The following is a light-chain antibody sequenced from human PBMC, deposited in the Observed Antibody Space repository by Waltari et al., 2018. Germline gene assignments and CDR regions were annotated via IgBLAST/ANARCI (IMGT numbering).Light chain of an antibody. V-gene: IGKV1-5*03. J-gene: IGKJ1*01. CDR3: QEYNTYSRT. Sequence: DIQMTQSPSTLSASVGDRVTITCRASQSISIGMAWYQQKPGKAPKLLIYKASAVQSGVPSRFTGSGSGTEFTLTISSLQPDDFATYYCQEYNTYSRTFGQGTKVEIK. CDR2: KAS. CDR1: QSISIG.